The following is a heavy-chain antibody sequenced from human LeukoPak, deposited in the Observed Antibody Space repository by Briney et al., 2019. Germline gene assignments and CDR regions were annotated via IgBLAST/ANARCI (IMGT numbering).Heavy chain of an antibody. J-gene: IGHJ5*02. CDR2: IYWNDDK. Sequence: SGPTLVNPTQTLTLTCTFSGFSLSTSGVGVGWIRQPPGKALEWLALIYWNDDKRYSPSLKSRLTITKDTSKNQVVLTMTNMDPVDTATYYCAHPYVDTAMVHNWFDPWGQGTLVTVSS. V-gene: IGHV2-5*01. CDR3: AHPYVDTAMVHNWFDP. D-gene: IGHD5-18*01. CDR1: GFSLSTSGVG.